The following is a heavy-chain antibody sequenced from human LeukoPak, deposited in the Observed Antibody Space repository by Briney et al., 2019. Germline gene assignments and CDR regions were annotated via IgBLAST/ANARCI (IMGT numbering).Heavy chain of an antibody. V-gene: IGHV4-34*01. D-gene: IGHD2-21*01. CDR2: INHSGST. J-gene: IGHJ5*02. Sequence: GSLRLSCAASGFTFNRNAISWIRQPPGKGLEWIGEINHSGSTNYNPSLKSRVTISVDTSKNQFSLKLSSVTAADTAVYYCARRRFHRIEFDPWGQGTLVTVSS. CDR3: ARRRFHRIEFDP. CDR1: GFTFNRNA.